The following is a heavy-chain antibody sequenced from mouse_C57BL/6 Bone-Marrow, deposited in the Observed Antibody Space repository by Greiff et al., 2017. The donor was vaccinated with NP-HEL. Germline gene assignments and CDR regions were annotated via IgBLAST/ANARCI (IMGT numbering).Heavy chain of an antibody. V-gene: IGHV1-50*01. CDR1: GYTFTSYW. J-gene: IGHJ3*01. CDR2: IDPSDSYT. CDR3: ARGGYYGAWFAY. Sequence: QVQLKQPGAELVKPGASVKLSCKASGYTFTSYWMQWVKQRPGQGLEWIGEIDPSDSYTNYNQKFKGKATLTVDTSSSTAYMQLSSLTSEDSAVYYCARGGYYGAWFAYWGQGTLVTVSA. D-gene: IGHD1-1*01.